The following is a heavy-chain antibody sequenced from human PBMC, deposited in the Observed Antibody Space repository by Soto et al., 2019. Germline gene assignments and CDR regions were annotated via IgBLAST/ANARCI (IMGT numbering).Heavy chain of an antibody. Sequence: GGSLRLSCAASGFTFSSYGMHWVRQAPGKGLEWVAVIWYDGSNKYYADSVKGRFTISRDNSKNTLYLQMNSLRAEDTAVYYYAREGDYDILTGYYPTYYYYGMDVWGQGTTVTVSS. CDR2: IWYDGSNK. CDR1: GFTFSSYG. J-gene: IGHJ6*02. V-gene: IGHV3-33*01. CDR3: AREGDYDILTGYYPTYYYYGMDV. D-gene: IGHD3-9*01.